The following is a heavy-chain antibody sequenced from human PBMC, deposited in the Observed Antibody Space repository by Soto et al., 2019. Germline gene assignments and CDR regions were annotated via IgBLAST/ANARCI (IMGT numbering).Heavy chain of an antibody. CDR2: ISSSSSTI. CDR1: GFPFSRYS. D-gene: IGHD1-26*01. V-gene: IGHV3-48*02. CDR3: ASSRLWELHI. J-gene: IGHJ4*02. Sequence: EVQLVESGGGLVQPGGSLRLPCAASGFPFSRYSMNWVRQAPGKGLEWVSYISSSSSTIYYADSVKGRFTISRDNAKNSLYLQMNSLRDEDTAVYYCASSRLWELHIWGQGTLVTVSS.